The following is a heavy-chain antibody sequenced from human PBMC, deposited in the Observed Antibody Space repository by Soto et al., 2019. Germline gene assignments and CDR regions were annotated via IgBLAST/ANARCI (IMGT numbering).Heavy chain of an antibody. CDR1: GGSISSYY. J-gene: IGHJ6*03. D-gene: IGHD3-3*01. V-gene: IGHV4-59*01. CDR2: IYYSGST. CDR3: ARDFWSGSFDYYYMDV. Sequence: SETLSLTCTVSGGSISSYYWSWIRQPPGKGLEWIGYIYYSGSTYYNPSLKSRVTISVDTSENQFSLKLSSVTAADTAVYYCARDFWSGSFDYYYMDVWGKGTTVTVSS.